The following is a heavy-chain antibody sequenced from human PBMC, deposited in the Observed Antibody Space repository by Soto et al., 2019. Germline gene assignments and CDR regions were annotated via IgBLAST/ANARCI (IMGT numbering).Heavy chain of an antibody. CDR1: GGSISSGGYY. V-gene: IGHV4-31*03. CDR3: ARVPRPYYYGSGPSYYFDY. CDR2: IYYSGST. D-gene: IGHD3-10*01. J-gene: IGHJ4*02. Sequence: TLSLTCTVSGGSISSGGYYWSWIRQHPGKGLEWIGYIYYSGSTYYNPSLKSRVTISVDTSKNQFSLKLSSVTAADTAVYYCARVPRPYYYGSGPSYYFDYWGQGTLVTVSS.